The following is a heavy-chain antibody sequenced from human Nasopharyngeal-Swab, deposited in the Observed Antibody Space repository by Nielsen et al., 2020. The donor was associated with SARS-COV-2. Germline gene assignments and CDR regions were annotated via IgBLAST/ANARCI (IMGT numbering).Heavy chain of an antibody. Sequence: ASVKVSCKASGYTFTSYDINWVRQANGQGPEWMGWMNPNSGITGYAQKFQGRVTMTRDTSISTAYMELSSLRSEDTAVYYCARVYISYYYGSSGYYRNYYYYGMDVWGQGTTVTVSS. CDR1: GYTFTSYD. CDR3: ARVYISYYYGSSGYYRNYYYYGMDV. V-gene: IGHV1-8*01. J-gene: IGHJ6*02. D-gene: IGHD3-22*01. CDR2: MNPNSGIT.